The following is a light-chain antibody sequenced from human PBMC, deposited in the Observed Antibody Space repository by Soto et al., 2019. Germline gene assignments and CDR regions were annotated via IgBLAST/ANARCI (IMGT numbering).Light chain of an antibody. Sequence: DIVMTQSPDTLSVSPGERATLSCRASESVRSNLAWYHQQRGQAPRLVIYDASTRATGVPARISGSGFGTEFTLSIRSLQSEDLGVYYCQQYNHWPPNTFGQGTKLEMK. V-gene: IGKV3-15*01. J-gene: IGKJ2*01. CDR2: DAS. CDR1: ESVRSN. CDR3: QQYNHWPPNT.